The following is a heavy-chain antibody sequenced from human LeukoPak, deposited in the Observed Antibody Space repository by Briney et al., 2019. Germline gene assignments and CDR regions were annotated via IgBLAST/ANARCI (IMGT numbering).Heavy chain of an antibody. Sequence: GGSLRLSCAASGFTFSSYSMNWVRQAPGKGLEWVSSISSSSSYIYYADSVKGRFTISRDNAKNSLYLQMNSLRAEDTAVYYCARVSDTLGYFDYWGQGTLVTVSS. CDR1: GFTFSSYS. CDR2: ISSSSSYI. D-gene: IGHD3-16*01. J-gene: IGHJ4*02. CDR3: ARVSDTLGYFDY. V-gene: IGHV3-21*01.